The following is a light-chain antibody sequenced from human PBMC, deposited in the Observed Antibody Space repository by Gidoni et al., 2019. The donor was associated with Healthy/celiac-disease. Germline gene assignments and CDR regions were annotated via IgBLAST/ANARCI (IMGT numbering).Light chain of an antibody. CDR2: KAS. CDR3: QQYSTYPVT. J-gene: IGKJ1*01. V-gene: IGKV1-5*03. CDR1: QSISSW. Sequence: DIQMTQSPSTLSASVGDRVTITCRASQSISSWLAWYQQKPGKAPKLLIYKASSLESGVSSRFSGSGSGTEFTLTISSLQPDDFATYYCQQYSTYPVTFGQXTKVEIK.